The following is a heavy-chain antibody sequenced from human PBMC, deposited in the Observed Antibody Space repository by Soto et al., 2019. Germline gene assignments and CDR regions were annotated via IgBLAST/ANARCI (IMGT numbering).Heavy chain of an antibody. CDR3: ARDPDHIHRPSGMDV. CDR2: INAGNGNT. V-gene: IGHV1-3*01. Sequence: ASVKVSCKASGYTFTSYAMHWVRQAPGQRLEWMGWINAGNGNTKYSQKFQGRVTITRDTSASTAYMELSSLRSEDASVYYCARDPDHIHRPSGMDVWGQGTTVTVSS. J-gene: IGHJ6*02. CDR1: GYTFTSYA. D-gene: IGHD2-2*02.